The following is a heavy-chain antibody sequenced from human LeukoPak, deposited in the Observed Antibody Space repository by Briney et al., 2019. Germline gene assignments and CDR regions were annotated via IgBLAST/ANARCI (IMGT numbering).Heavy chain of an antibody. J-gene: IGHJ2*01. V-gene: IGHV3-30-3*01. CDR3: ARDRAWAAMAPLWYFDL. CDR2: ISYDGSNK. D-gene: IGHD5-18*01. Sequence: PGRSLRLSCAASGFTFSSYAMHWVRQAPGKGLEWVSVISYDGSNKYYADSVKGRFTISRDNSKTTLYLQMNSLRAEDTAVYYRARDRAWAAMAPLWYFDLWGRGTLVTVSS. CDR1: GFTFSSYA.